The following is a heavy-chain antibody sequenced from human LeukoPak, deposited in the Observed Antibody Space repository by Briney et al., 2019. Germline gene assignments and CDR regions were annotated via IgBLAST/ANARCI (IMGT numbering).Heavy chain of an antibody. D-gene: IGHD5-24*01. J-gene: IGHJ3*02. Sequence: PGGSLGLSSAPSVFTFDDYSMSWVRQGPGKGLECVSAINRNGDSTGYADPVKGRFTISRDNAKNSLYLQMNSLRAEDTALYYCARDHDGGDGADAFHIWAHGTMVTVP. CDR1: VFTFDDYS. V-gene: IGHV3-20*03. CDR3: ARDHDGGDGADAFHI. CDR2: INRNGDST.